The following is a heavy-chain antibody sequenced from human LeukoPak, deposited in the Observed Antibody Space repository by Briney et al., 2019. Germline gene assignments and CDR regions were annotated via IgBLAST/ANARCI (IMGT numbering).Heavy chain of an antibody. V-gene: IGHV3-7*01. J-gene: IGHJ4*02. Sequence: PGGSLRLSCAASGFTFSTYWMTWVRQAPGKELEWVANIKQDGSEKYYVDSVEGRFTISRDNAKNSLYLQMNSLRAEDTAVYYCTSRWILDYWGQGTLVTVSS. CDR2: IKQDGSEK. CDR1: GFTFSTYW. D-gene: IGHD5-18*01. CDR3: TSRWILDY.